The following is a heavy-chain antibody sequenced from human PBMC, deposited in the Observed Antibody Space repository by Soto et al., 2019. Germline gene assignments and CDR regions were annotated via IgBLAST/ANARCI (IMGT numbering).Heavy chain of an antibody. V-gene: IGHV3-48*03. J-gene: IGHJ4*02. Sequence: PGGSLRLSCAASGFTFSSYEMNWVRQAPGKGLEWISYISSSGSTTYYADSVKGRFTISRDNAKNSLYLQMSSLRAEDTAVYYCARAGSPFDSDSSGYWGFDHWGQGTLVTVSS. CDR2: ISSSGSTT. D-gene: IGHD3-22*01. CDR3: ARAGSPFDSDSSGYWGFDH. CDR1: GFTFSSYE.